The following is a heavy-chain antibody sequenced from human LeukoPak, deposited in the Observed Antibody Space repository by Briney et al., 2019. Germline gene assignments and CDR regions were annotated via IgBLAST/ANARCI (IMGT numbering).Heavy chain of an antibody. CDR2: ILAGGAT. CDR3: TKDREPDNGWDLDY. CDR1: GFTFSKYA. V-gene: IGHV3-23*01. Sequence: GGSLRLSCAASGFTFSKYAMNWVRQTPGKGLEWVSAILAGGATYYADPVKGRFTISRDSSTNTLYLQMNSQRVDDTAIYYCTKDREPDNGWDLDYWGQGTLLIVSS. D-gene: IGHD6-19*01. J-gene: IGHJ4*01.